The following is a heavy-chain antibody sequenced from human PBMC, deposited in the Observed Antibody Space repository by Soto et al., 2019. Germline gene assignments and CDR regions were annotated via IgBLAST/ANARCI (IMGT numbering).Heavy chain of an antibody. CDR2: ISYDGSNE. CDR1: GFTFRSYG. J-gene: IGHJ4*02. D-gene: IGHD4-4*01. Sequence: PGGSLRLSCAASGFTFRSYGMHWVRQAPGKGLEWMAVISYDGSNEYYVDSVKGRFTISRDNSKNTLYLHMNSLRAEDTAVYYCAKEDLSGNNYYYFDYWGQGTQVTVSS. CDR3: AKEDLSGNNYYYFDY. V-gene: IGHV3-30*18.